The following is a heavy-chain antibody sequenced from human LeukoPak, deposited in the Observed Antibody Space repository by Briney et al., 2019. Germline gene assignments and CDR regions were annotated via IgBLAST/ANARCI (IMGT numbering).Heavy chain of an antibody. CDR1: GFTFSSYG. CDR2: IWYDGSNK. Sequence: GGSLRLSCAASGFTFSSYGMHWVRQAPGKGLEWVAVIWYDGSNKYYADSVKGRFTISRDNSKNTLYLQMNSLRAEDTAVYYCARGGDEGYYHCDYWGQGTLVTVSS. CDR3: ARGGDEGYYHCDY. V-gene: IGHV3-33*01. D-gene: IGHD3-10*01. J-gene: IGHJ4*02.